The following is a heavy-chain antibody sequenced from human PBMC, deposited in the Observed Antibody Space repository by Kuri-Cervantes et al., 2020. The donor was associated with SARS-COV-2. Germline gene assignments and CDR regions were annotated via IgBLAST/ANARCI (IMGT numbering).Heavy chain of an antibody. Sequence: SETLSLTCTVSGGSISRFYWSWIRQPPGKGLEWIGSIYYSGSTYYNPSLKSRVAISVDTSKNQFSLKLSSVTAADTAVYYCAGDIDRAYYDFWSGPDDAFDIWGQGTMVTVSS. CDR1: GGSISRFY. CDR3: AGDIDRAYYDFWSGPDDAFDI. J-gene: IGHJ3*02. V-gene: IGHV4-59*05. CDR2: IYYSGST. D-gene: IGHD3-3*01.